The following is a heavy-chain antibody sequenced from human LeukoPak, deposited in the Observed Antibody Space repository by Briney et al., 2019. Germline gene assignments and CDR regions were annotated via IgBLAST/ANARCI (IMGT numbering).Heavy chain of an antibody. CDR1: GGSISSRNYY. D-gene: IGHD1-26*01. CDR2: IYYSGNT. V-gene: IGHV4-39*01. J-gene: IGHJ3*01. CDR3: AHFKGGSFDF. Sequence: PSETLSLTCTVSGGSISSRNYYWGWIRQPPGKGLEWIGSIYYSGNTYYNPSLKSRVTISVDTSKNQFSLKLTSVTAADTAVYYCAHFKGGSFDFWGQGTMVTVSS.